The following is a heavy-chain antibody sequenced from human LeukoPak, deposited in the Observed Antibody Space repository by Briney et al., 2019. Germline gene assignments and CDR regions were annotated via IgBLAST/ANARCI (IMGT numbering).Heavy chain of an antibody. V-gene: IGHV4-59*11. D-gene: IGHD3-22*01. CDR1: DGSLSSHY. CDR3: ARGPGYYDGSGADY. CDR2: IYYTGVT. J-gene: IGHJ4*02. Sequence: SETLSLTCTVSDGSLSSHYWSWIRQPPGKGLEWIGYIYYTGVTNYNPSLKSRVTIYLDTSKTQFFLKLRSVTAADTAVYYCARGPGYYDGSGADYWGRGTLVTVSS.